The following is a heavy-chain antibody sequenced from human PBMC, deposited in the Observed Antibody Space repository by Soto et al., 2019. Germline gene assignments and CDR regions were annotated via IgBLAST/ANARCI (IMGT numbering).Heavy chain of an antibody. V-gene: IGHV3-48*03. CDR1: GFTFSSYE. CDR2: ISSSGTTK. Sequence: GGSLRLSCAASGFTFSSYEMNWVRQAPGKGLEWVSHISSSGTTKYYADSVKGRFTISRDNAKNSLYLQMNSLRAEDTAVYYCARDPPRFGAVTPYYYYGMDVWGQGTTVTVSS. CDR3: ARDPPRFGAVTPYYYYGMDV. J-gene: IGHJ6*02. D-gene: IGHD3-3*01.